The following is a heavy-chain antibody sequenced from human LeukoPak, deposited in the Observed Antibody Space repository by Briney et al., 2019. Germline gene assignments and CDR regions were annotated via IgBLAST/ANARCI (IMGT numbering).Heavy chain of an antibody. CDR1: GGTFTHYV. CDR2: IAPISGTP. Sequence: ASVKVSCKASGGTFTHYVISWVRQAPGQGLEWMGGIAPISGTPMYAQRFQGRVTITADTSTYTAYLEMSSLTSEDTAVYYCARRSALNGDYYYYMDVWGKGTTVTISS. V-gene: IGHV1-69*06. D-gene: IGHD4-17*01. CDR3: ARRSALNGDYYYYMDV. J-gene: IGHJ6*03.